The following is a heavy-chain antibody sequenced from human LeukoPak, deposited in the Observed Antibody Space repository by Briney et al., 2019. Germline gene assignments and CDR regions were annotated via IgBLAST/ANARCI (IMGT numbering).Heavy chain of an antibody. J-gene: IGHJ4*02. CDR3: ARLIAAAGILFWDY. D-gene: IGHD6-13*01. CDR2: IYTSGST. Sequence: SETLSLTCTVSGGSISSGSYYWSWIRQPTGKGLEWIGRIYTSGSTNYNPSLKSRVTISVDTSKNQFSLKLSSVTAADTAVYYCARLIAAAGILFWDYWGQGTLVTVSS. CDR1: GGSISSGSYY. V-gene: IGHV4-61*02.